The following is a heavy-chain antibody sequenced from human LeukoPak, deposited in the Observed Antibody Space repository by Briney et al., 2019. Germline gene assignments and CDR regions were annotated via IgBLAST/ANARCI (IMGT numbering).Heavy chain of an antibody. Sequence: GASVKVSCKASGGTFSSYAISWVRQAPGQGLEWMGGIIPIFGTANYAQKFQGRVTITADESTSTAYMELSSLRSEDTAVYYCATIKAAAGTLRRPGDWYFDLWGRGTLVTVSS. D-gene: IGHD6-13*01. J-gene: IGHJ2*01. CDR1: GGTFSSYA. CDR3: ATIKAAAGTLRRPGDWYFDL. V-gene: IGHV1-69*01. CDR2: IIPIFGTA.